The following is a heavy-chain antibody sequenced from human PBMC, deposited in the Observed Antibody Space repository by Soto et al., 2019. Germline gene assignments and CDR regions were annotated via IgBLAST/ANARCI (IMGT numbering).Heavy chain of an antibody. Sequence: GESLKISCKGSGYSFTSYWIGWVRQMPGKGLEWMGIIYPGDSDTRYSPSFQGQVTISADKSISTAYLQWSSLKASDTAMYYCARRTGWQSYYYYGMDVWGQGTTVTVSS. CDR1: GYSFTSYW. J-gene: IGHJ6*02. D-gene: IGHD6-19*01. CDR3: ARRTGWQSYYYYGMDV. V-gene: IGHV5-51*01. CDR2: IYPGDSDT.